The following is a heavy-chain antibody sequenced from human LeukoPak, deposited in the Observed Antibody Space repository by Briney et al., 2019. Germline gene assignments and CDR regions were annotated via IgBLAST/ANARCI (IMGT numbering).Heavy chain of an antibody. CDR3: ARDIDRSDIVVVTAIAFDY. CDR2: ISYDGSNK. CDR1: GFTFSSYA. J-gene: IGHJ4*02. Sequence: PGGSLRLSCAASGFTFSSYAMHWVRQAPGKGLEWVAVISYDGSNKYYADSVKGRFTISRDNSKNTLYLQMNSLRAEDTAVYYCARDIDRSDIVVVTAIAFDYWGQGTLVTVSS. D-gene: IGHD2-21*02. V-gene: IGHV3-30-3*01.